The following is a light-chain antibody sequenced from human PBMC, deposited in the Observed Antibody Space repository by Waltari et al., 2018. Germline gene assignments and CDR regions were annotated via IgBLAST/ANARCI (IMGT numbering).Light chain of an antibody. CDR2: DAS. V-gene: IGKV3-20*01. Sequence: VLTQSPGTLSLSPGERATLSCRASQSVGKSLAWYQQRPGQAPRLLIYDASTRATGTPGRFSGSGFGTDFSLAISSLEPEDFAVYFCQHYVNLPVTFGQGTKVEI. CDR1: QSVGKS. CDR3: QHYVNLPVT. J-gene: IGKJ1*01.